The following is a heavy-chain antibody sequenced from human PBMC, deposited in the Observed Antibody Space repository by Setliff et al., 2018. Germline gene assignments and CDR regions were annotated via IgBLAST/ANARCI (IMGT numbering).Heavy chain of an antibody. V-gene: IGHV3-15*01. Sequence: GGSLRLSCAVSGFTFSNAWMSWVRQAPWKGLEWVGRIKSKTDGGTVDYAAPVRGRFTVSRDDSKNTLYRQMNTLRVEDTAVYYCAKDRVTGAYCGGDCYDFDYWGQGTLVTVSS. J-gene: IGHJ4*02. CDR2: IKSKTDGGTV. CDR3: AKDRVTGAYCGGDCYDFDY. D-gene: IGHD2-21*02. CDR1: GFTFSNAW.